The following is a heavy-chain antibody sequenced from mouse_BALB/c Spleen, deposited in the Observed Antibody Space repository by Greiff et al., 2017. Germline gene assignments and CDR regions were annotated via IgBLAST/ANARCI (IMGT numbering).Heavy chain of an antibody. CDR2: IWTGGGT. Sequence: QVQLQQSGPGLVAPSQSLSITCTVSGFSLTSYDISWIRQPPGKGLEWLGVIWTGGGTNYNSAFMSRLSISKDNSKSQVFLKMNSLQTDDTAIYYCVREGNYYGFVAMDYWGQGTSVTVSS. CDR3: VREGNYYGFVAMDY. CDR1: GFSLTSYD. J-gene: IGHJ4*01. V-gene: IGHV2-9-2*01. D-gene: IGHD1-2*01.